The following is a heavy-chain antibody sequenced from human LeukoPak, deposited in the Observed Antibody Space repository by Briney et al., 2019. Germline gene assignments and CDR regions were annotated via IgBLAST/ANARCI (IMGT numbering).Heavy chain of an antibody. CDR2: ISENGAGT. Sequence: PGGSLRLSCAASGFTSSTYPMSWVRQAPGKGLEWVSSISENGAGTYYADSAKGRFTISRDNSRNTMYLQMHSLRVGDTAVYYCASQGTGYHSVWGQGTLVTVSS. J-gene: IGHJ4*02. CDR1: GFTSSTYP. CDR3: ASQGTGYHSV. V-gene: IGHV3-23*01. D-gene: IGHD3/OR15-3a*01.